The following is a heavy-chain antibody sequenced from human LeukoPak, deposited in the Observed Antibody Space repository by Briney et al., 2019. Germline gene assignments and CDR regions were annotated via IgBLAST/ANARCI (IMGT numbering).Heavy chain of an antibody. CDR2: IYYSGST. CDR3: ARTALGYNSGWYFDY. Sequence: PSETLSLTCTVSGGSVSSYYWSWLRQPPGKGLEWIGYIYYSGSTNNNPSLKSRVTISVDTSKNQFSLKLSSVTAADTAVYYCARTALGYNSGWYFDYWGQGTLVTVSS. V-gene: IGHV4-59*08. J-gene: IGHJ4*02. D-gene: IGHD6-19*01. CDR1: GGSVSSYY.